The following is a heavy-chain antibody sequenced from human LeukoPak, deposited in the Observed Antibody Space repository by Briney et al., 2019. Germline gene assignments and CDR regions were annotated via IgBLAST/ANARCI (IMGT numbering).Heavy chain of an antibody. V-gene: IGHV1-2*02. CDR2: INPNSGDT. J-gene: IGHJ1*01. D-gene: IGHD6-25*01. Sequence: GASVKVSCKASGYTFTGYYMHWVRQAPGQGLEWMGWINPNSGDTNYAQKFQGRVTMTRDTSISTVYMELSSLRSDDTAVYYCARRIAAAGNIFQHWGQGPLVTVSS. CDR3: ARRIAAAGNIFQH. CDR1: GYTFTGYY.